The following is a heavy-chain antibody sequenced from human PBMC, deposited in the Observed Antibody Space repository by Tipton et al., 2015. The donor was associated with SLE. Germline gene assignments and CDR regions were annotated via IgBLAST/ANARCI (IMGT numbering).Heavy chain of an antibody. CDR3: ARDPQDGSGSYPPGDY. CDR1: GGSISSGTYY. J-gene: IGHJ4*02. Sequence: TLSLTCTVSGGSISSGTYYWSWIRQPAGKGLEWIGRVYSSGSTNYNPSLKSRVTISVDTSKNQFSLKLSSVTAADTAVYYCARDPQDGSGSYPPGDYWGQGTLVTVSS. CDR2: VYSSGST. V-gene: IGHV4-61*02. D-gene: IGHD3-10*01.